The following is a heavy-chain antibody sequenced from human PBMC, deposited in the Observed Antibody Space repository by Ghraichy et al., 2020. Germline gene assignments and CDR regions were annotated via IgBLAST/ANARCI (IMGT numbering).Heavy chain of an antibody. CDR3: ARGAHSCLFDY. D-gene: IGHD2-21*01. Sequence: SETLSLTCAVYGGSFSRYFWSWICQPPGKGLEWIGEINHSGSTNYNPSLKSRVTISVDTSKNQFSLKLSSVTAADTAVYYCARGAHSCLFDYWGQGTLVTVSS. CDR2: INHSGST. V-gene: IGHV4-34*01. J-gene: IGHJ4*02. CDR1: GGSFSRYF.